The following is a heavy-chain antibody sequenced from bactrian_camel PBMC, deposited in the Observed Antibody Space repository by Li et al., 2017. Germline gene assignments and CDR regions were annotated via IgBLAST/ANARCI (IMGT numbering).Heavy chain of an antibody. V-gene: IGHV3S31*01. CDR2: INSGGSIT. Sequence: DVQLVESGGGLVQPGGSLRLSCAASGFTFSGYAMSWVRQAPGKGLEWVSYINSGGSITYYSDSVKGRFTISRDNAQNTLTLQMNSLKFEDSAVYYCATGPAPSFGVGLPNYWGQGTQVTVS. D-gene: IGHD1*01. CDR1: GFTFSGYA. J-gene: IGHJ4*01. CDR3: ATGPAPSFGVGLPNY.